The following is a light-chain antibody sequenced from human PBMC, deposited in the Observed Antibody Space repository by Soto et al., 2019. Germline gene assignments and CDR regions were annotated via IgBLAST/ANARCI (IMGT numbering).Light chain of an antibody. J-gene: IGKJ1*01. CDR1: LSVTTW. CDR3: LHYDYYSTWT. CDR2: DAS. Sequence: TQSPSTLCATDGDGVTVTFRASLSVTTWLAWYLQKPGKAPKLLIYDASTLESGVPSRFFGSGSGTEFTLTIMSLQPRDFATYYCLHYDYYSTWTFGQGTKVDI. V-gene: IGKV1-5*01.